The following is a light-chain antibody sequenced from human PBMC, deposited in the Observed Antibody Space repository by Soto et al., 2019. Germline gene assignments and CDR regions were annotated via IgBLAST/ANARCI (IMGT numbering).Light chain of an antibody. V-gene: IGLV1-40*01. Sequence: QSVLTQPPSVSGAPGQRVTISCTGSSSNIGAGYDVHGYQQLLGTAPKLLIDGNSNRPSGVPDRFAGSKSGTSASLAITGLQAEDEADYYCQSYDSSLRVSVFGGGTKVTVL. J-gene: IGLJ2*01. CDR1: SSNIGAGYD. CDR3: QSYDSSLRVSV. CDR2: GNS.